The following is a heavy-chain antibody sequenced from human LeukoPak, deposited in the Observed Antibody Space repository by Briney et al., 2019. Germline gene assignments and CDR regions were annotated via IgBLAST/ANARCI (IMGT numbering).Heavy chain of an antibody. Sequence: GGSLRLSCAASGFTFSSYAMNWVRQAPGKGLEWVGHIKSKTDGGTTDYAASVKGRFTISRDDSKNTLYLQMNSLKTEDTAVYYCTTFQLLRGSDYWGQGTLVTVSS. D-gene: IGHD3-9*01. CDR1: GFTFSSYA. CDR2: IKSKTDGGTT. V-gene: IGHV3-15*01. J-gene: IGHJ4*02. CDR3: TTFQLLRGSDY.